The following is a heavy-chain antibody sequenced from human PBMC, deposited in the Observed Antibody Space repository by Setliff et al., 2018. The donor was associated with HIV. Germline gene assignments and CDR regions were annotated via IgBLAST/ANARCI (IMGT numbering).Heavy chain of an antibody. CDR3: ARHGGGYSYGSFDF. CDR1: GGSMSGYY. V-gene: IGHV4-59*08. D-gene: IGHD5-18*01. J-gene: IGHJ4*02. Sequence: SETLSLTCSVSGGSMSGYYWSWIRQPPGKGLERIGYVSYSGDTNYNPSLKSRVTISIDTSKNQFSLRVNSVTAADTALYSCARHGGGYSYGSFDFWSQGTLVTVSS. CDR2: VSYSGDT.